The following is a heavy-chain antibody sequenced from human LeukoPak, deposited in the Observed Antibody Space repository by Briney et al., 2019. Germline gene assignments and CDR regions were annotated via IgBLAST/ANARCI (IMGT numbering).Heavy chain of an antibody. J-gene: IGHJ4*02. CDR2: INHSGST. CDR3: ARGPEWELHYFDY. D-gene: IGHD1-26*01. V-gene: IGHV4-34*01. Sequence: PSETLSLTCAVYGGSFSGYYWSWIRQPPGKGLEWIGEINHSGSTNYNPSLKSRVTISVDTSKSQFSLKLSSVTAADTAAYYCARGPEWELHYFDYWGQGTLVTVSS. CDR1: GGSFSGYY.